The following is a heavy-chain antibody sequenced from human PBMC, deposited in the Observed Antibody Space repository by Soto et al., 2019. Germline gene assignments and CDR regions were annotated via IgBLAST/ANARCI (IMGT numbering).Heavy chain of an antibody. CDR1: GGTFSSYA. D-gene: IGHD6-13*01. CDR3: ARDFPALAAAGLR. CDR2: IIPIFGTA. J-gene: IGHJ4*02. V-gene: IGHV1-69*13. Sequence: GASVKVSCKASGGTFSSYAISWVRQAPGQGLEWMGGIIPIFGTANYAQKFQGRVTITADGSTSTAYMELSSLRSEDTAVYYCARDFPALAAAGLRWGQGTLVTVSS.